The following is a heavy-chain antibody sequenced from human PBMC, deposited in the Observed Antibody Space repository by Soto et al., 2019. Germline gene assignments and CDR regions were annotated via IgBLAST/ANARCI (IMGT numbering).Heavy chain of an antibody. J-gene: IGHJ5*02. CDR3: ARERTRGFDP. CDR1: GYTFTSYD. V-gene: IGHV1-8*01. Sequence: QVQLVQSGAEVKKPGASVKVSCKASGYTFTSYDINWVRQATGQGLEWMGWMNPNSGNTAYAQKFLGRVTMTRNTPISTAHLELSSLRIGDTAVYYCARERTRGFDPWGQGTLVTVSS. CDR2: MNPNSGNT.